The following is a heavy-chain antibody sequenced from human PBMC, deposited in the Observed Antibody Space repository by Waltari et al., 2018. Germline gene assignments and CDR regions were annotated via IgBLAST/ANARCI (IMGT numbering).Heavy chain of an antibody. Sequence: EVQLVESGGGLVKPGGSLRLSCAASGFTFSNAWMSWVRQAPGKGLEWVGRIKSKTDGGKTDYAAHVKGRFTSSREYEKNTLYLQMNSLKTEDTAVYYCTTGLAAAGTLDYYYYYGMDVWGQGTTVTVSS. CDR2: IKSKTDGGKT. CDR1: GFTFSNAW. V-gene: IGHV3-15*01. J-gene: IGHJ6*02. D-gene: IGHD6-13*01. CDR3: TTGLAAAGTLDYYYYYGMDV.